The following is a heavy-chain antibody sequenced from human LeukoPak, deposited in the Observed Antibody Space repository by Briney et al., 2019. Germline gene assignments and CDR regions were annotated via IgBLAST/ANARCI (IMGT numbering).Heavy chain of an antibody. J-gene: IGHJ2*01. CDR1: GGSISRYY. Sequence: SETLSLTCTVSGGSISRYYWSWIRQPPGKGLEWIGYIFYSGSTNYNPSLKSRVTISVDTSKKQFSLKLSSVTAADTAVYYCATAGGTAAGTTPWYFDLWGRGTLVTVSS. CDR3: ATAGGTAAGTTPWYFDL. CDR2: IFYSGST. D-gene: IGHD6-13*01. V-gene: IGHV4-59*01.